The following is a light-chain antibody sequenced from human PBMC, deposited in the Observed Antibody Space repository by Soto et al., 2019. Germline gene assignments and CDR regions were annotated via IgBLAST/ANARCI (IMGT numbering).Light chain of an antibody. V-gene: IGKV3-11*01. CDR2: DAS. CDR1: QSVSSS. Sequence: EIVLTQSPATLSSSPGERATLSCRASQSVSSSLAWYQHKPGQAPRLLIYDASNRATGIPARFSGSGSGTEFTLTISSLQSEDFAVYYCQQYNNWPPITFGPGTKVDIK. CDR3: QQYNNWPPIT. J-gene: IGKJ3*01.